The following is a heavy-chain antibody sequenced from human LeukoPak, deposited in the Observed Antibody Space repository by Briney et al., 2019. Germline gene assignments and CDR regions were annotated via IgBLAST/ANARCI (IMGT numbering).Heavy chain of an antibody. V-gene: IGHV3-7*01. Sequence: GGSLRLSCAASGFTFSSYWMSWVRQAPGKGLEWVANIKQDGSNKYYADSVKGRFTISRDNSKNTLYLQMKSPRAEETAVYYCAKGGGYEAQYYYYYLDVWGKGTTVTISS. CDR1: GFTFSSYW. D-gene: IGHD5-12*01. CDR2: IKQDGSNK. J-gene: IGHJ6*03. CDR3: AKGGGYEAQYYYYYLDV.